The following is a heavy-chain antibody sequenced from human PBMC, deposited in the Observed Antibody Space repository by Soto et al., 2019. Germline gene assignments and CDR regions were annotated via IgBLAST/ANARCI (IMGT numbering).Heavy chain of an antibody. J-gene: IGHJ3*02. CDR1: GFNVSSNY. D-gene: IGHD6-19*01. Sequence: EVQLVESGGGLVQPGGSLRLSCAASGFNVSSNYMSWVRQAPGKGLEWVSVIFTGGSTYYADSVKGRFTISRHSSKNTVYLQMNSLRAEDTAVYYCARDRYSSGWLDAFDIWGQGTMVTFSS. CDR2: IFTGGST. V-gene: IGHV3-53*04. CDR3: ARDRYSSGWLDAFDI.